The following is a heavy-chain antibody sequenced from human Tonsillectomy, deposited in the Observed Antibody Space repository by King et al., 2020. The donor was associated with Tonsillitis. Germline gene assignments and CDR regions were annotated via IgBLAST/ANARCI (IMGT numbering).Heavy chain of an antibody. CDR3: ARVAYSSGGASYSGFTL. Sequence: VQLVESGGGLVQPGGSLRLSCAASGFSFSDHYMDWVRQAPGRGLEWVGRCRNKPHRYTTEYATSVKGRFTISRDESKKSPYLQMNSLKIEDTAVYYCARVAYSSGGASYSGFTLWGQGTMVTVPS. D-gene: IGHD2-15*01. V-gene: IGHV3-72*01. CDR1: GFSFSDHY. J-gene: IGHJ3*01. CDR2: CRNKPHRYTT.